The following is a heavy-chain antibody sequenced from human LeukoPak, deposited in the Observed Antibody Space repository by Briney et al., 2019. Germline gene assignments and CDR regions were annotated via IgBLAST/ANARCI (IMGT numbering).Heavy chain of an antibody. CDR2: ISRSSSSI. Sequence: ETLSLTCTVSGGSISSSSYYWGWIRQPPGKGLEWLAYISRSSSSIYYRDSVKGRFTISRDNDKSSLYLQMKSLRAEDTALYFCATASHAVWNGFHDAFDMWGQGTMVTVAS. V-gene: IGHV3-48*01. J-gene: IGHJ3*02. CDR1: GGSISSSS. CDR3: ATASHAVWNGFHDAFDM. D-gene: IGHD3-3*01.